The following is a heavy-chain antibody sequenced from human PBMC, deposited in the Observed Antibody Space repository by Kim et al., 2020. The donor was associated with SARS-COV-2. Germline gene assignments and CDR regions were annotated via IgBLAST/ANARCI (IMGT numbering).Heavy chain of an antibody. CDR3: ARGVVPDAHTEEGVLHFDY. V-gene: IGHV4-59*01. CDR1: GGSISSYY. D-gene: IGHD2-2*01. Sequence: SETLSLTCTVSGGSISSYYWSWIRQPPGKGLEWIGYIYYSGSTNYNPSLKSRVTISVDTSKNQFSLKLSSVTAADTAVYYCARGVVPDAHTEEGVLHFDYWGQGTLVTVSS. J-gene: IGHJ4*02. CDR2: IYYSGST.